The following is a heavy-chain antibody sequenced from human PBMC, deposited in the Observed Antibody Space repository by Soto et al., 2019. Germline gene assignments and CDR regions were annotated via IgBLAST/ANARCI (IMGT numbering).Heavy chain of an antibody. V-gene: IGHV3-11*01. CDR2: ISSIGTNR. CDR1: GCTFSNYY. Sequence: QVQLVESGGGLVKPGGSLRLSCAASGCTFSNYYMSWVRQAPGKGLEWVSYISSIGTNRYYAESVEGRFTISRDNAKKSLYLQMNSLRAEDTAVYYCARDREYSPYGLDVWGQGTKVTVSS. CDR3: ARDREYSPYGLDV. D-gene: IGHD5-12*01. J-gene: IGHJ6*02.